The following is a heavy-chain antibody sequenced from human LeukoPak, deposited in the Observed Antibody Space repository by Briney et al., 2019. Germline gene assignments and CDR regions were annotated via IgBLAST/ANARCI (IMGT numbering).Heavy chain of an antibody. D-gene: IGHD3-9*01. V-gene: IGHV3-7*01. J-gene: IGHJ3*02. CDR3: AREFGLRYFDWLLWGAFDI. CDR2: IKKDGSEK. CDR1: GFTFSSYW. Sequence: GGSLRLSCAASGFTFSSYWMSWVRRAPGKGLEWVANIKKDGSEKYYVDSVKGRFTIPRDNAKNSLYLQMNSLRAEDTAVYYCAREFGLRYFDWLLWGAFDIWGQGTMVTVSS.